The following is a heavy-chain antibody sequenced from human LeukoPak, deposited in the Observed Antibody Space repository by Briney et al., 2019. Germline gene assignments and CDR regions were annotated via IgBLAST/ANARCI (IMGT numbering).Heavy chain of an antibody. V-gene: IGHV3-13*01. Sequence: GGSLRLSCAASGFTFTNYDMHWVRQATGKGLEWVSGIDTAGDTYYPGSVRGRFTISRENAKNSMYLQMNSLRAGDTAVYYCVRLSPYDSSGYYYDYWGQGTLVTVSS. J-gene: IGHJ4*02. CDR3: VRLSPYDSSGYYYDY. CDR1: GFTFTNYD. CDR2: IDTAGDT. D-gene: IGHD3-22*01.